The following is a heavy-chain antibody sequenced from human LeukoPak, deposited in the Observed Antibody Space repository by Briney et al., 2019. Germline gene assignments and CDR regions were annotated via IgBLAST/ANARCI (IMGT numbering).Heavy chain of an antibody. CDR3: ARDLGYSCYDFGY. V-gene: IGHV4-59*01. CDR2: IYYSGST. Sequence: KPSETLSLTCTVSGGSINSYYWSWIRQPPGKGLEWIGYIYYSGSTNYNPSLKSRATISVDTSKNQFSLKLSSVTAADTAVYYCARDLGYSCYDFGYWGQGTLVTVSS. J-gene: IGHJ4*02. D-gene: IGHD5-12*01. CDR1: GGSINSYY.